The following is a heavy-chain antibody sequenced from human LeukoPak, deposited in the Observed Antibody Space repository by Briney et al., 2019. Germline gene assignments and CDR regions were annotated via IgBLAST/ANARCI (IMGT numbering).Heavy chain of an antibody. CDR2: ISGSSGST. Sequence: PGGSLRLSCAASGFTFSSYAMSWVRQAPGKGLEWVSGISGSSGSTYYADSVKGRFTISRDNSKNTLYLQMNSLRAEDTAVYYCAKAGLRFLEWQIDYWGQGTLVTVSS. D-gene: IGHD3-3*01. CDR1: GFTFSSYA. J-gene: IGHJ4*02. CDR3: AKAGLRFLEWQIDY. V-gene: IGHV3-23*01.